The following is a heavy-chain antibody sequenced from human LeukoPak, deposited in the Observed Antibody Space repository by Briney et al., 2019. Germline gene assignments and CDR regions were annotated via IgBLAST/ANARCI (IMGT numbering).Heavy chain of an antibody. V-gene: IGHV4-61*02. CDR3: ARDRDIAVAGTGYYYYYRDV. J-gene: IGHJ6*03. CDR2: IYTSGST. Sequence: PSQTLSLTCTVPGGSISSGSYYCRWIRQPAGERLAWTRRIYTSGSTNYNPSLKSRVTISVNTPKNQFSQKLSSVTAADTAVYYCARDRDIAVAGTGYYYYYRDVWGKGTTVTVSS. D-gene: IGHD6-19*01. CDR1: GGSISSGSYY.